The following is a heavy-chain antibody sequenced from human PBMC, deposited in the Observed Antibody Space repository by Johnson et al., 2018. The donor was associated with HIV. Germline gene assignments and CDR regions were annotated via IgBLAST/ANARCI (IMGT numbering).Heavy chain of an antibody. Sequence: QVQLVESGGGVVQPGGSLRLSCAASGFTFSSYGMHWVRQAPGKGLEWVAFIRYDGSNKYYADSVKGRFTISRDNSKNTLYLHMNSLRGEDTAIYYCAEAAGWLLDAFDIWGQGTMVTVSS. V-gene: IGHV3-30*02. D-gene: IGHD5-24*01. CDR3: AEAAGWLLDAFDI. CDR2: IRYDGSNK. CDR1: GFTFSSYG. J-gene: IGHJ3*02.